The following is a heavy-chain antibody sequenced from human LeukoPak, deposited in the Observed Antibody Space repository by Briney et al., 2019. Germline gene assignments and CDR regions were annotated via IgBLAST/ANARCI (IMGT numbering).Heavy chain of an antibody. CDR1: GFTFSSYS. Sequence: GGSLRLSCAASGFTFSSYSMNWVRQAPGKGLEWVSSISSSSSYIYYADSVKGRFTISRDNDKNSLYLQMNSLRAEDTAVYYCARDHYYDSSGYPLSGMDVWGQGTTVTVSS. CDR3: ARDHYYDSSGYPLSGMDV. CDR2: ISSSSSYI. D-gene: IGHD3-22*01. V-gene: IGHV3-21*01. J-gene: IGHJ6*02.